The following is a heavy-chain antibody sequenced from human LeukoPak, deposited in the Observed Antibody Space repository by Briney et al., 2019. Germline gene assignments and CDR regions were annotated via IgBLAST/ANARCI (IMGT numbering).Heavy chain of an antibody. CDR3: TTDYYDSGSDMDA. J-gene: IGHJ6*03. Sequence: GGSLRLSCAASGFTFSNALMSWVRQAPGKGLEWVGRIKTKIDGATTGYAAPVKGRFIISRDDSKNTLYLQMNSLKSEDTAVYYCTTDYYDSGSDMDAWGKGTTVTVSS. CDR1: GFTFSNAL. V-gene: IGHV3-15*01. D-gene: IGHD3-22*01. CDR2: IKTKIDGATT.